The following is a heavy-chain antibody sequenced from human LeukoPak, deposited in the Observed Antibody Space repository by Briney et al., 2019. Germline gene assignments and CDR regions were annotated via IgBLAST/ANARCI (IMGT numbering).Heavy chain of an antibody. CDR2: IYYSGST. Sequence: SETLSLTFTVSGGSISSYYWSWIRQPPGKGLEWIGYIYYSGSTNYNPSLKSRVTISVDTSKNQFSLKLSSVTAADTAVYYCASHYDFWSGYHDYWGQGTLVTVSS. J-gene: IGHJ4*02. V-gene: IGHV4-59*08. CDR3: ASHYDFWSGYHDY. CDR1: GGSISSYY. D-gene: IGHD3-3*01.